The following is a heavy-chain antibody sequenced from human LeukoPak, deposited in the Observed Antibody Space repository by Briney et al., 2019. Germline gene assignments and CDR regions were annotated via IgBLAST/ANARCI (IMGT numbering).Heavy chain of an antibody. J-gene: IGHJ4*02. V-gene: IGHV4-59*01. CDR2: IYYSGST. D-gene: IGHD1-26*01. Sequence: SETLSLTCTVSGGSISSYYWSWIRQPPGKGLEWIGYIYYSGSTNYNPSLKSRVTISVDTSKDQFSLKLSSVTAADTAVYYCARGGSYYGYFDYWGQGTLVTVSS. CDR3: ARGGSYYGYFDY. CDR1: GGSISSYY.